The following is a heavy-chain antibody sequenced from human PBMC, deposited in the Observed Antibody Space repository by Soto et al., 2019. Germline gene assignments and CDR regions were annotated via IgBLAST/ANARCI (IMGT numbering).Heavy chain of an antibody. V-gene: IGHV4-34*01. CDR2: INHSGST. J-gene: IGHJ4*02. CDR3: ARAHPYYDILTGYYNVFYFDY. D-gene: IGHD3-9*01. Sequence: SETLSLTCAVYGGSFSGYYWSWIRQPPGKGLEWIGEINHSGSTNYNPSLKSRVTISVDTSKNQFSLKLSSVTAADTAVYYCARAHPYYDILTGYYNVFYFDYWGQGTLVTV. CDR1: GGSFSGYY.